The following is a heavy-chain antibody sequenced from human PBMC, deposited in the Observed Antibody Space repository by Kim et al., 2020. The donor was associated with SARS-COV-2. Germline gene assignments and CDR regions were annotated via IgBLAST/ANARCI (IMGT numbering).Heavy chain of an antibody. V-gene: IGHV3-48*03. CDR2: ISSSGSTI. J-gene: IGHJ6*02. Sequence: GGSLRLSCAASGFTFSSYEMNWVRQAPGKGLEWVSYISSSGSTIYYADSVKGRFTISRDNAKNSLYLQMNSLRAEDTAVYYCASQYSSSWSDYYYYYGMDVWGQGTTVTVSS. CDR1: GFTFSSYE. D-gene: IGHD6-13*01. CDR3: ASQYSSSWSDYYYYYGMDV.